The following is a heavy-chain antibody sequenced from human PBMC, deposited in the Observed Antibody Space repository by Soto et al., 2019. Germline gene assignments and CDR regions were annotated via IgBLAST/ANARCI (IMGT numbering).Heavy chain of an antibody. V-gene: IGHV3-33*01. CDR1: SFTFSNYG. CDR2: IWYDGSKV. J-gene: IGHJ6*02. D-gene: IGHD2-15*01. Sequence: QVPLVESGGGVVQPGRSLRFSCVGTSFTFSNYGMHWFRQPPGKGLERVAVIWYDGSKVYYADSVKGRFTISRDNSRNTLSLQMNSLRTEDTAVYYCARTGGSTAYGLDVWGQGTTVTVSS. CDR3: ARTGGSTAYGLDV.